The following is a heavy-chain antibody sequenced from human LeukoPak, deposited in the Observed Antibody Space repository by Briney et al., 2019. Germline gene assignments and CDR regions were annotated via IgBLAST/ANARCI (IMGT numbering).Heavy chain of an antibody. CDR1: AGTFSSYA. CDR2: IIPIFGTA. J-gene: IGHJ4*02. V-gene: IGHV1-69*05. D-gene: IGHD1-26*01. CDR3: AGAYRGSLDY. Sequence: ASVKDSCKVYAGTFSSYAISWVRQAPGQGLEWMGGIIPIFGTANYGQKFQGRVTITRDEYTSTAYMELSSLRFEDTAVDYCAGAYRGSLDYWGQGTLVTVSS.